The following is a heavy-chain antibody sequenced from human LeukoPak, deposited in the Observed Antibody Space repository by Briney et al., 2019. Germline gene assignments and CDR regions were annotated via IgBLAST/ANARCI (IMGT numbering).Heavy chain of an antibody. Sequence: PGGSLRLSCAASGFTVSSNYMSWARQAPGKGLEWVSAISGSGGSTYYADSVKGRFTISRDNSKNTLYLQMNSLRAEDTAVYYCAKDPIAVAGTDYWGQGTLVTVFS. CDR3: AKDPIAVAGTDY. D-gene: IGHD6-19*01. V-gene: IGHV3-23*01. CDR2: ISGSGGST. CDR1: GFTVSSNY. J-gene: IGHJ4*02.